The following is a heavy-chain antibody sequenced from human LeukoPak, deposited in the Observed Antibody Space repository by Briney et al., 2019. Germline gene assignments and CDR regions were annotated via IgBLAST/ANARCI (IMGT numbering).Heavy chain of an antibody. J-gene: IGHJ6*03. CDR3: ARGGGNLLPFFDPKYYYYMDV. CDR1: GGSSSGYY. V-gene: IGHV4-34*01. CDR2: INHSGGT. D-gene: IGHD3-9*01. Sequence: SGTLSVTCAGCGGSSSGYYWRWMRQPPGKGREGIAEINHSGGTNYNPSLRSRVTVYLDPSKNQFSLKLSSVTAADTAVYYCARGGGNLLPFFDPKYYYYMDVWGKGTTVTVSS.